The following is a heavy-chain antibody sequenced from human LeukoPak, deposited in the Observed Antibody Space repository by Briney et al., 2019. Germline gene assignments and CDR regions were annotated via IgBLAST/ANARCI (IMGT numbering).Heavy chain of an antibody. CDR2: IGSNGITT. V-gene: IGHV3-64D*09. J-gene: IGHJ5*02. D-gene: IGHD3-10*01. CDR1: GFRFSNYA. CDR3: VRDGADFGENGWFDP. Sequence: GGSLRLSCSASGFRFSNYAMHWVSQAPGKGLRHVSVIGSNGITTNFADSVRGRFTISRDNSKNTLFLQMTSLRPEDTAIYYCVRDGADFGENGWFDPWGQGTLVTVSS.